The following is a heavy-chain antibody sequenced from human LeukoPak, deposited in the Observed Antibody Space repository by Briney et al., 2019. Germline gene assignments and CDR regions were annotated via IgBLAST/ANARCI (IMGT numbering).Heavy chain of an antibody. D-gene: IGHD2-15*01. J-gene: IGHJ5*02. CDR1: GASIRSGDYY. CDR2: IYYSGST. V-gene: IGHV4-61*08. CDR3: ARDRSGGYNWFDP. Sequence: PSETLSLTCTVSGASIRSGDYYWSWIRQPPGKGLEWIGYIYYSGSTNYNPSLKSRVTISVDTSKNQFSLKLSSVTAADTAIYYCARDRSGGYNWFDPWGQGTLVTVSS.